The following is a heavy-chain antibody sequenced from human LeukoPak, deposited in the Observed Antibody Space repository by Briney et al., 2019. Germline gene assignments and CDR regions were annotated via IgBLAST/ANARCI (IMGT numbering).Heavy chain of an antibody. CDR3: ARVSDILTGYYYFDY. CDR2: INSDGSST. V-gene: IGHV3-74*01. CDR1: GFTFSSYW. D-gene: IGHD3-9*01. J-gene: IGHJ4*02. Sequence: GGSLRLSCAASGFTFSSYWMHWVRQAPGKGLVWVSRINSDGSSTRYADSVKGRLTISRDNAKNTLYLQMNSLRAEDTAVYYCARVSDILTGYYYFDYWGQGTLVTVSS.